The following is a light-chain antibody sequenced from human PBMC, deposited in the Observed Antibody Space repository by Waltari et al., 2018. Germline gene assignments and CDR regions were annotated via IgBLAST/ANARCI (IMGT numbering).Light chain of an antibody. J-gene: IGKJ1*01. CDR1: QSVSHY. CDR3: QQSFNVPT. CDR2: AAS. V-gene: IGKV1-39*01. Sequence: DIQMTQSPSSLSASVGDRVTITCRASQSVSHYLSWYQQKPGRAPVLLIDAASSLQSGVPSRFSGSGSGTDFTLTISSLQPDDFASYFCQQSFNVPTFGPGTRVEVK.